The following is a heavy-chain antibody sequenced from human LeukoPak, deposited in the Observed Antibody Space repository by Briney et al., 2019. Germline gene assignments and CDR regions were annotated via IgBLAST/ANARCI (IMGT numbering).Heavy chain of an antibody. Sequence: SETLSLTCAVYGGSFSGYYWSWIRQPPGKGLEWIGEINHSGSTNYNPSLKSRVTISVDTSKNQFSLKLSSVTAADTAVYYCARVLHHGSGGNYYGMDVWGKGTTVTVSS. J-gene: IGHJ6*04. CDR1: GGSFSGYY. CDR3: ARVLHHGSGGNYYGMDV. V-gene: IGHV4-34*01. D-gene: IGHD3-10*01. CDR2: INHSGST.